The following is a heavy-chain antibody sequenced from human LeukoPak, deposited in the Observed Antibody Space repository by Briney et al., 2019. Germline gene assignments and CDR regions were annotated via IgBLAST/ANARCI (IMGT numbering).Heavy chain of an antibody. Sequence: RSETLSLTCTVSGGSISSSSYYWGWIRQPPGKGLEWIGSIFYSGSTYYNPALKSRVTISVDTSKNHFSLKLSSVTAADTAVYYCATDQLFYGDSRGYWGQGTLVTVSS. J-gene: IGHJ4*02. CDR3: ATDQLFYGDSRGY. V-gene: IGHV4-39*02. D-gene: IGHD4-17*01. CDR2: IFYSGST. CDR1: GGSISSSSYY.